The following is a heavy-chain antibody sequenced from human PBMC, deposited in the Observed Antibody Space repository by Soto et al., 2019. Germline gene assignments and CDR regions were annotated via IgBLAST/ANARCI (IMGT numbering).Heavy chain of an antibody. D-gene: IGHD3-10*01. CDR2: IYYSGST. J-gene: IGHJ4*02. Sequence: SETLSLTCAVHGGSFSGYYWDWIRQPPGKGLEWIGSIYYSGSTYYNPSLKSRVTISVDTSKNQFSLKLSSVTAADTAVYYCARRGSGSYSDYWGQGTLVTVS. V-gene: IGHV4-39*01. CDR3: ARRGSGSYSDY. CDR1: GGSFSGYY.